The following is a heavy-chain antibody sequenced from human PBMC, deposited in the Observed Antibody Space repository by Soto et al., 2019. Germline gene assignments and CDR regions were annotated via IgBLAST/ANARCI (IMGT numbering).Heavy chain of an antibody. D-gene: IGHD2-2*01. J-gene: IGHJ6*02. V-gene: IGHV1-18*04. Sequence: PGESLKISCKGSGCSFTSYWISWVRQTPGQGLEWMGWISAYNGNTNYAQKLQGRVTITADESTSTAYMELSSLRSEDTAVYYCASTVEVYCSSTSCPWYYYYGMDVWGQGTTVTVSS. CDR1: GCSFTSYW. CDR3: ASTVEVYCSSTSCPWYYYYGMDV. CDR2: ISAYNGNT.